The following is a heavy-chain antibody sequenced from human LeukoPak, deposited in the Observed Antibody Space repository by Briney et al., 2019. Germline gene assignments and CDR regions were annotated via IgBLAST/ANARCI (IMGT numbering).Heavy chain of an antibody. J-gene: IGHJ3*02. CDR3: ARDPRYSSSAHVFDI. CDR2: IYHSGRT. D-gene: IGHD6-6*01. V-gene: IGHV4-38-2*02. CDR1: GYSISNGYY. Sequence: PSETLSLTCTVSGYSISNGYYWGWIRQPPGKGLEWIASIYHSGRTYYNPSLKSRVTISQDTSKNQVSLKLSSVTAADTAVYYCARDPRYSSSAHVFDIWGQGTMVTVSS.